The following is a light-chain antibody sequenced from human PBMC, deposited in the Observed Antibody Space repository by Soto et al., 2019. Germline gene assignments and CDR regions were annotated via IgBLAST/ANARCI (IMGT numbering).Light chain of an antibody. J-gene: IGKJ1*01. CDR1: QSVSSN. CDR3: QQYNNWPPLT. Sequence: EIVMTQSPATLSVSPGERATLSCRASQSVSSNLAWYQQKPGQAPRLLIYGASTRATGIPARFSGSGSGTEFTLTISSLQSEDFAVHYCQQYNNWPPLTFGQGTKGEIK. V-gene: IGKV3-15*01. CDR2: GAS.